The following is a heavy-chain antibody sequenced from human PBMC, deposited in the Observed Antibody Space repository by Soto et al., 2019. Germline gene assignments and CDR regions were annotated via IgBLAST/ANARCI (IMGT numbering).Heavy chain of an antibody. CDR1: GFTFSSYS. CDR3: VKDGHVLLWFGELLGGYFDL. J-gene: IGHJ2*01. V-gene: IGHV3-64D*06. Sequence: GGSLRLSCAASGFTFSSYSMNWVRQAPGKGLEWVSYISSNGGSTYYADSVKGRFTISRDNSKNTLYLQMSSLRAEDTAVYYCVKDGHVLLWFGELLGGYFDLWGRGTLVTVSS. CDR2: ISSNGGST. D-gene: IGHD3-10*01.